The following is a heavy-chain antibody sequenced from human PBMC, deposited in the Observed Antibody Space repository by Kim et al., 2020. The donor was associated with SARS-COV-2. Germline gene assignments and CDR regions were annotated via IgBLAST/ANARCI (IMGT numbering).Heavy chain of an antibody. CDR3: ARIRVENTGWTPFDY. J-gene: IGHJ4*02. Sequence: SETLSLTCTVSGGSISSTSYHWSWIRQSPGKVLEWIGSIHYGGNTYYNASLKSRVTISPDTSKNQLSLKLSSVTAADTAIYYCARIRVENTGWTPFDYWGQGTLVTVSS. D-gene: IGHD6-19*01. V-gene: IGHV4-39*01. CDR1: GGSISSTSYH. CDR2: IHYGGNT.